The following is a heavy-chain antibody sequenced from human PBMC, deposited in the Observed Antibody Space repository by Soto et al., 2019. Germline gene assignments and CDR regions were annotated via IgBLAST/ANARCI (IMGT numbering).Heavy chain of an antibody. J-gene: IGHJ6*02. D-gene: IGHD2-2*01. Sequence: SETLSLTCAVYGGSFSGHYWTWIRQPPGKGLEWIGYIYYSGSTNYNPSLKSRVTISVDTSKNQFSLKLSSVTAADTAVYYCARDERARRYCSSTSCQNYYYYGMDVWGQGTTVTVSS. CDR3: ARDERARRYCSSTSCQNYYYYGMDV. CDR2: IYYSGST. V-gene: IGHV4-59*11. CDR1: GGSFSGHY.